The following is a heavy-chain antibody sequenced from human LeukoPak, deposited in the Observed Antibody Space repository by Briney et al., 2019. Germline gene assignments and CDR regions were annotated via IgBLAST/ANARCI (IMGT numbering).Heavy chain of an antibody. CDR1: GGTFSSYA. J-gene: IGHJ6*03. CDR2: IIPIFGTA. Sequence: SVKVSCKASGGTFSSYAISWVRQAPGQGLEWVGGIIPIFGTANYTQKFKGRVTITADESTSTAYMELSSLRSEDTAVYYCARGFGELKYYYYYMDVWGKGTTVTVSS. V-gene: IGHV1-69*01. CDR3: ARGFGELKYYYYYMDV. D-gene: IGHD3-10*01.